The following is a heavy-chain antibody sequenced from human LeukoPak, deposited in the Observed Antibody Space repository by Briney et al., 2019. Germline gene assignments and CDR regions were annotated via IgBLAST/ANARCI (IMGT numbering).Heavy chain of an antibody. D-gene: IGHD2-2*01. J-gene: IGHJ3*02. V-gene: IGHV3-23*01. CDR1: GFTFSSYA. CDR2: ISGSGGST. Sequence: QTGGSLRLSCAASGFTFSSYAMSWVRQAPGKGLEWVSAISGSGGSTYYADSVKSRFTISRDNSENTLYLQMNSLRAEDTAVYYCAKNMYREYQRAFDIWGQGTMVTVSS. CDR3: AKNMYREYQRAFDI.